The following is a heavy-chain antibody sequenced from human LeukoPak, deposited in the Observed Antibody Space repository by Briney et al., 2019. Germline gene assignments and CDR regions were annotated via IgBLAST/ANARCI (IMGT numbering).Heavy chain of an antibody. CDR2: ISDDGSSK. Sequence: TGGSLRLSCVVSGFTSRSYVMHWVRQAPGKGLEWVAVISDDGSSKDYSDSVRGRVTISRDNSKNTVYLEMNSLRAEDTAVYYCTRDLCSSTSCYAPFDYWGQGTLVTVSS. V-gene: IGHV3-30-3*01. J-gene: IGHJ4*02. CDR1: GFTSRSYV. D-gene: IGHD2-2*01. CDR3: TRDLCSSTSCYAPFDY.